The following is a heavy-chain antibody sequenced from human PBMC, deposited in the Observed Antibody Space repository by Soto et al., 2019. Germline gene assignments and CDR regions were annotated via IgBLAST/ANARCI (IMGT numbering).Heavy chain of an antibody. CDR2: IYYSGST. CDR3: ARQVTMVRGVRSYGMDV. D-gene: IGHD3-10*01. V-gene: IGHV4-39*01. CDR1: GGSISSSSYY. Sequence: LSLTCTVSGGSISSSSYYWGWIRQPPWKGLEWIGSIYYSGSTYYNPSLKSRVTISVDTSKNQFSLKLSSVTAADTAVYYCARQVTMVRGVRSYGMDVWGQGTTVTVSS. J-gene: IGHJ6*02.